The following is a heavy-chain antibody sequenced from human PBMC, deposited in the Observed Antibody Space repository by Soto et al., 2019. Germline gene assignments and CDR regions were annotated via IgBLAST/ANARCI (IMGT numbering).Heavy chain of an antibody. J-gene: IGHJ3*02. CDR2: INHSGST. Sequence: ASETLSLTCAVYGGSFSGYYWSWIRQPPGKGLEWIGEINHSGSTNYNPSLKSRVTISVDTSKNQFSLKLSSVTAADTAVYYCVVGYNSNDAFDIWGQGTMVTV. D-gene: IGHD5-12*01. CDR3: VVGYNSNDAFDI. V-gene: IGHV4-34*01. CDR1: GGSFSGYY.